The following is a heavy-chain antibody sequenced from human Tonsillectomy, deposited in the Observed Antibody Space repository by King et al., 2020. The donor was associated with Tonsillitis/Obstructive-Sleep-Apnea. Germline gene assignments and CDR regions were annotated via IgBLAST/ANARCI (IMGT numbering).Heavy chain of an antibody. J-gene: IGHJ6*02. D-gene: IGHD3-3*01. CDR1: GGSFSGYY. CDR2: INHSGST. Sequence: VQLQQWGAGLLKPSETLSLTCAVYGGSFSGYYWSWIRQPPGKGLEWIGEINHSGSTNYNPYLKSRVTISVDTSKNQFSLKLSSVTAADTAVYYCARGRITIFGVVINYYYGMDVWGQGTTVTVSS. CDR3: ARGRITIFGVVINYYYGMDV. V-gene: IGHV4-34*01.